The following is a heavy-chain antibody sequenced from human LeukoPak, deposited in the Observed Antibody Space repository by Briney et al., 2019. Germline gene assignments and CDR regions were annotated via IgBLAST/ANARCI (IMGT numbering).Heavy chain of an antibody. V-gene: IGHV4-30-2*01. CDR2: IYHSGST. Sequence: SETLSLTCAVSGGSIRSGGYSWRWIRQPPGKALEWIGYIYHSGSTYYNPSLKSRVTISVDRSKNQFSLKLSSVTAADTAVYYCARDRGYSYGYDYWGQGTLVTVSS. J-gene: IGHJ4*02. CDR3: ARDRGYSYGYDY. D-gene: IGHD5-18*01. CDR1: GGSIRSGGYS.